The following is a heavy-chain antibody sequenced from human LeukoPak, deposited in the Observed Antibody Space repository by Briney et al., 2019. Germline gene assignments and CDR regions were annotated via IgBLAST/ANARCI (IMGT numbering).Heavy chain of an antibody. CDR3: TRTNVAAAGRD. CDR1: GFTFSSYS. V-gene: IGHV3-21*01. Sequence: GGSLRLSCAASGFTFSSYSMNWVRQAPGKGLEWVSSISSSSSYIYYADSVKGRFTISRDNAKNSLYLQMISLRAEDTALYYCTRTNVAAAGRDWGQGTLVTVSS. D-gene: IGHD6-13*01. CDR2: ISSSSSYI. J-gene: IGHJ4*02.